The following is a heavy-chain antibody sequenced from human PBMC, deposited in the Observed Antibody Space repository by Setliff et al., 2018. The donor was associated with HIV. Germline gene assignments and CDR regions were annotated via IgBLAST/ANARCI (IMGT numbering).Heavy chain of an antibody. CDR2: IYTSGST. CDR3: ARRGVGATHRFFNY. D-gene: IGHD1-26*01. CDR1: GGSISSDSYY. J-gene: IGHJ4*02. V-gene: IGHV4-61*09. Sequence: PSETLSLTCTVSGGSISSDSYYWSWIRQPAGKGLEWIGHIYTSGSTNYNPSLKSRVTISVDTSKNQFSLKLNSVTAADTAIYFCARRGVGATHRFFNYWGQGTLVTVSS.